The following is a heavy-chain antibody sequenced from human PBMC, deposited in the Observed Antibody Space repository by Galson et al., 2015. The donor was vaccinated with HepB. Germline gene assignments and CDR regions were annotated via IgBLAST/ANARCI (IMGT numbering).Heavy chain of an antibody. V-gene: IGHV1-46*03. CDR3: AGESGSSSRYFDY. CDR2: INPTGGST. J-gene: IGHJ4*02. D-gene: IGHD3-3*01. CDR1: GYSFSSCY. Sequence: SVKVSCKASGYSFSSCYIHWVRQVPGQGLEWMGIINPTGGSTTYTQKFQGRVTMTRDRSAGTVYMELSSLRSEDTAVYYCAGESGSSSRYFDYWGQGTLVTVSS.